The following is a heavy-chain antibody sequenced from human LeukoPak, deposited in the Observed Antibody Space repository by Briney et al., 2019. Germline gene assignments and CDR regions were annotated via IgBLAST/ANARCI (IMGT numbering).Heavy chain of an antibody. Sequence: GGSLRLSCAASGFTFSSYWMSWVRQAPGKGLEWVANIKQDGSEKYYVDSVKGRFTISRDNSKNTLYLQMNSLRAEDTAVYYCAKDLRVGATDCYFDYWGQGTLVTVSS. V-gene: IGHV3-7*03. CDR3: AKDLRVGATDCYFDY. CDR2: IKQDGSEK. J-gene: IGHJ4*02. D-gene: IGHD1-26*01. CDR1: GFTFSSYW.